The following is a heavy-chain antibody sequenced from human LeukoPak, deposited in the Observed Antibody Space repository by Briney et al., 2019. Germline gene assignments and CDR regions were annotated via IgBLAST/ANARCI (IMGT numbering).Heavy chain of an antibody. V-gene: IGHV1-46*01. CDR1: GYTFTSYY. J-gene: IGHJ6*02. D-gene: IGHD3-3*01. CDR2: INPSGGST. Sequence: GASVKVSCKASGYTFTSYYMHWVRQAPGQGLEWMGIINPSGGSTSYAQKFQGRVTMTRDTSTSTVYMELSSLRSEDTAVYYCASPRYYDFWSGYYISYYGMDVWGQGTTVTVSS. CDR3: ASPRYYDFWSGYYISYYGMDV.